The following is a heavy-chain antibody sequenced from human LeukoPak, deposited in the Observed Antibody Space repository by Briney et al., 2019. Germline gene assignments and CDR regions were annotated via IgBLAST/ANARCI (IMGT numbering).Heavy chain of an antibody. CDR3: ARAIWFGEGHDY. CDR1: GDSISSGSYY. D-gene: IGHD3-10*01. V-gene: IGHV4-61*02. CDR2: IYSSGST. J-gene: IGHJ4*02. Sequence: SETLSLTCTVSGDSISSGSYYWSWIRQPAGRGLEWIGRIYSSGSTNYNPSLKSRATISVDTSKNQLSLRLTSVTAADTAVYFCARAIWFGEGHDYWGQGTLVTVSS.